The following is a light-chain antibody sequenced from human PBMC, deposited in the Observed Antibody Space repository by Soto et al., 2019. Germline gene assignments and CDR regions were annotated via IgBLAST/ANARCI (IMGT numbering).Light chain of an antibody. J-gene: IGKJ1*01. V-gene: IGKV1-5*03. CDR3: QQYISYST. CDR2: KAS. Sequence: DIQMTQSPSSLSASVGDRVTITCRASQTVSDWLAWYQQKSGKAPKLLIYKASELENGVPSRFSGSGSGTEFPLTISSLQPDDSATYYCQQYISYSTFGQGTKVEIK. CDR1: QTVSDW.